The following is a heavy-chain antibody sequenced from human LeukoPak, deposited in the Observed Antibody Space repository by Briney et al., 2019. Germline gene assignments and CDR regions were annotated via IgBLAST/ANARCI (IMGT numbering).Heavy chain of an antibody. D-gene: IGHD6-13*01. J-gene: IGHJ4*02. CDR3: TITGAAAGSGWVDY. Sequence: PGGSLRLSCAASGFTFSSYGMHWVRQAPGKGLEWVAFIRYDGSNKYYADSVKGRFTISRDNSKNTLYLQMNSLRAEDTAVYYCTITGAAAGSGWVDYWGQGTLVTVSS. CDR2: IRYDGSNK. CDR1: GFTFSSYG. V-gene: IGHV3-30*02.